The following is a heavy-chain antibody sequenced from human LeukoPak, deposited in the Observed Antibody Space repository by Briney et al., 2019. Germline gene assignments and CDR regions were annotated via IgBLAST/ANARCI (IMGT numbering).Heavy chain of an antibody. V-gene: IGHV4-59*08. Sequence: PSETLSLTCTVSGGSISSYYWSWIRQPPGKGLEWIGYIYYSRSTNYNPSLKSRVTISVDTSKNQFSLKLSSVTAADTAVYYCARQYYYYMDVWGKGTTVTVSS. CDR1: GGSISSYY. CDR3: ARQYYYYMDV. J-gene: IGHJ6*03. CDR2: IYYSRST.